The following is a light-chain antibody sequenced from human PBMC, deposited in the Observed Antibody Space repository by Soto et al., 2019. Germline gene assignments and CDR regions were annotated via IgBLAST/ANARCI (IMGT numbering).Light chain of an antibody. Sequence: DIQMTQSPSTLSASVGDRVTLTCRASQTIYSWLAWYQQKPGKAPNLLIYKASTLESGVPSRFSGSGSGTEFTLTISSLQPDDFATYCCQQYHSSPPWTFGQGTKVEIK. V-gene: IGKV1-5*03. J-gene: IGKJ1*01. CDR3: QQYHSSPPWT. CDR1: QTIYSW. CDR2: KAS.